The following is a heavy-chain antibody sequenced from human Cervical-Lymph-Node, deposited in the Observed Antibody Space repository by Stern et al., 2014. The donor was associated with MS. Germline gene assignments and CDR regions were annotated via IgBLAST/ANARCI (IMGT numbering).Heavy chain of an antibody. D-gene: IGHD3-16*01. Sequence: QVQLVQSGPEVKKSGSSLKVSCTASGGTFGDHGISWVRQVPGQGLEWVGSIMPMFGVPNHAEKFQGRVTMTADTSTNTVYLQLDSLRSEDTALYYCAREGGGFGKLIFALDIWGQGTAVTVTS. CDR2: IMPMFGVP. CDR3: AREGGGFGKLIFALDI. J-gene: IGHJ3*02. V-gene: IGHV1-69*09. CDR1: GGTFGDHG.